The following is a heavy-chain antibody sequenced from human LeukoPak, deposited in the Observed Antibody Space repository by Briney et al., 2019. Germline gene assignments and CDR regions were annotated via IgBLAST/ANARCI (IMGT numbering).Heavy chain of an antibody. CDR2: ISYDGSNE. V-gene: IGHV3-30*18. CDR3: AKVRAPSGWFNSDY. CDR1: GFTFSTYG. D-gene: IGHD6-19*01. Sequence: GGSLRLSCAASGFTFSTYGMHWVRQAPGKGLEWVAVISYDGSNEYYADSVKGRFTISRDNSKNTLYLQMSSLRVEDTAAYYCAKVRAPSGWFNSDYWGQGTLVTVSS. J-gene: IGHJ4*02.